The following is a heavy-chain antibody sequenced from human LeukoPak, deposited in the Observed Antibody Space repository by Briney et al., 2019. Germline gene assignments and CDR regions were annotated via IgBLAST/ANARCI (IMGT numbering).Heavy chain of an antibody. D-gene: IGHD1-26*01. V-gene: IGHV3-23*01. J-gene: IGHJ4*02. Sequence: GGSLRLSCAASGFTFSSYAMSWVRQAPGKGLEWVSAISGSGGSTYYADSVKGRFTISRDNSKNTLYLQMNSLRAEDTAVYYCARDESSGSYFIWGQGTLVTVSS. CDR1: GFTFSSYA. CDR2: ISGSGGST. CDR3: ARDESSGSYFI.